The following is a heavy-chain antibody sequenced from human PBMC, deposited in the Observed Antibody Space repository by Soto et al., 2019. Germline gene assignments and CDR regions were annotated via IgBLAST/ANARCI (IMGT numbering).Heavy chain of an antibody. J-gene: IGHJ3*02. D-gene: IGHD1-26*01. CDR1: GYGLSEDL. Sequence: VSLKVDCKASGYGLSEDLIGWLRHATGQGLECMGWINPNSGGTDYAQKFQGRVTMTRDTSISTAYMELTRLRSDDTAVYYCARHHVRAMSAFDICGQRTMVTVSS. CDR2: INPNSGGT. CDR3: ARHHVRAMSAFDI. V-gene: IGHV1-2*02.